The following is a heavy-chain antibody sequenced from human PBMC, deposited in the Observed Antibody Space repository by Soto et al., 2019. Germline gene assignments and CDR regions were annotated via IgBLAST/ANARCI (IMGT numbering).Heavy chain of an antibody. CDR2: ISWNSGSI. Sequence: EVQLVESGGGLVQPGRSLRLSCAASGFTFDDYAMHWVRQAPGKGLEWVSGISWNSGSIGYADSVKGRFTISRDNAKNSLYLQMNSLRAEDTALYYCAITSRDYSSSSRDYYYYYMDVWGKGTTVTVSS. D-gene: IGHD6-6*01. V-gene: IGHV3-9*01. CDR1: GFTFDDYA. J-gene: IGHJ6*03. CDR3: AITSRDYSSSSRDYYYYYMDV.